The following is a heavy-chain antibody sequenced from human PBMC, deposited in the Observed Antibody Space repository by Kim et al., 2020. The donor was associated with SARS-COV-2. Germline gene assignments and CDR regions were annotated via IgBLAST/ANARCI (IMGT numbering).Heavy chain of an antibody. CDR1: GFTFSNAW. CDR3: TTGDNYYGSGSYSGGLRQYYYYYGMDV. D-gene: IGHD3-10*01. Sequence: GGSLRLSCAASGFTFSNAWMSWVRQAPGKGLEWVGRIKSKTDGGTTDYAAPVKGRFTISRDDSKNTLYLQMNSLKTEDTAVYYCTTGDNYYGSGSYSGGLRQYYYYYGMDVWGQGTTVTVSS. J-gene: IGHJ6*02. V-gene: IGHV3-15*01. CDR2: IKSKTDGGTT.